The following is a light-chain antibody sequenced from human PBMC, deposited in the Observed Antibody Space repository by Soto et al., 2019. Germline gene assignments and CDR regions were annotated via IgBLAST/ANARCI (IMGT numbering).Light chain of an antibody. CDR2: GAS. J-gene: IGKJ4*01. CDR1: ESVGTY. CDR3: QQYNSWPLT. Sequence: EVVLTQSPASLSLSPGESATLSCRASESVGTYLAWYQQRPAQAPRLVIYGASSRAIGIPDRFSGSGSGTDFTLTISRLEPEDFAVYYCQQYNSWPLTFGGGTKVDIK. V-gene: IGKV3-11*01.